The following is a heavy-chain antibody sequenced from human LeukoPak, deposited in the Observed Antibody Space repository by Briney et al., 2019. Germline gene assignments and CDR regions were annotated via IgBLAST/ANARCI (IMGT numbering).Heavy chain of an antibody. CDR1: GYTFTNYY. CDR3: AGDVDATTASDC. J-gene: IGHJ4*02. CDR2: IDPSGGST. Sequence: ASVKVSCKASGYTFTNYYMHWVRQAPGQGLEWMGIIDPSGGSTTYAQKFQGRVTMTRDTSTSTVYMELSSLRSEDTAVYYCAGDVDATTASDCWGQGTLVTVSS. V-gene: IGHV1-46*01. D-gene: IGHD4-11*01.